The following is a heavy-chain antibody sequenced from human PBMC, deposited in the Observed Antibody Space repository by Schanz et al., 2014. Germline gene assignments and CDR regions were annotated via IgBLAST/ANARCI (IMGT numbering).Heavy chain of an antibody. Sequence: EVQLLESGGGLVQPGGSLKLSCAASGLIFSNYVMSWVRQAPGRGLEWVSSFNDGGVNKYYADSVKGRFTISSDNSKNTLYLQMNSLRAEDTAVYYCAKGRFGELSAFDIWGQGTMVTVSS. D-gene: IGHD3-10*01. CDR2: FNDGGVNK. CDR1: GLIFSNYV. J-gene: IGHJ3*02. V-gene: IGHV3-23*01. CDR3: AKGRFGELSAFDI.